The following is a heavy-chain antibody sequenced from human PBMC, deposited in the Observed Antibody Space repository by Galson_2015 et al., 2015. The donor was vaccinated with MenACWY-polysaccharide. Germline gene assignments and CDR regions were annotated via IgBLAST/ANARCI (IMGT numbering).Heavy chain of an antibody. Sequence: LSLTCTVSGGSVTSSSYYWSWIRQSPGKGLEWIGSIHSSGTTFYNPSHKSRVTISGDASRIQFSLTLMSVTAADTATYFCARFLYYDSSAFYVDYGGQGALVTVSS. CDR1: GGSVTSSSYY. D-gene: IGHD3-22*01. J-gene: IGHJ4*02. CDR2: IHSSGTT. CDR3: ARFLYYDSSAFYVDY. V-gene: IGHV4-39*01.